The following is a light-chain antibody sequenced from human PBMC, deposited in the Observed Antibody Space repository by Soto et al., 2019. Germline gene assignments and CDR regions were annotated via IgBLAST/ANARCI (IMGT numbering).Light chain of an antibody. CDR3: QQFSSYPLT. Sequence: EVVMTQSRATLAVSLGDRATLSCRASQSVSSNLAWYQQKTGQAPRLLIYDESSRATGIPDRFSGGGSGTDLTLTISRLEPEDFAVYYCQQFSSYPLTCGGGTKVDIK. V-gene: IGKV3-20*01. CDR1: QSVSSN. J-gene: IGKJ4*01. CDR2: DES.